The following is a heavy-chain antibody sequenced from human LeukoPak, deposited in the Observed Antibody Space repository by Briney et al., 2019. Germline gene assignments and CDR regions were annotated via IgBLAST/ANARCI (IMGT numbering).Heavy chain of an antibody. Sequence: SETLSLTCAVDGRSVIGYYWSWIRQPPGKGLEWIGEINHSGSTNYNPSLKSRVTISVDTSKNQFSLKLSSATAANAAVYYCASVYDRSGYYGGDYWGQGTLVTVSS. D-gene: IGHD3-22*01. CDR1: GRSVIGYY. CDR3: ASVYDRSGYYGGDY. V-gene: IGHV4-34*01. J-gene: IGHJ4*02. CDR2: INHSGST.